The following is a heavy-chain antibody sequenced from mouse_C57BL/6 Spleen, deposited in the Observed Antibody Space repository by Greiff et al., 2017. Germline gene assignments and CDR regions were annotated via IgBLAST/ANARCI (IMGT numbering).Heavy chain of an antibody. V-gene: IGHV14-2*01. CDR3: ARGPASYYGSSYEAY. CDR1: GFNIKDYY. D-gene: IGHD1-1*01. Sequence: VQLQQSGAELVKPGASVKLSCTASGFNIKDYYMPWVKQRTEQGLEWIGRIDPEDGETKYAPKFQGKATITADTSSNTAYLQLSSLTSEDTAVYYCARGPASYYGSSYEAYWGQGTLVTVSA. J-gene: IGHJ3*01. CDR2: IDPEDGET.